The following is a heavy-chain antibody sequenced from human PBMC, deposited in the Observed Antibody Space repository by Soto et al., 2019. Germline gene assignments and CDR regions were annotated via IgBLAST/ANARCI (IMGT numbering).Heavy chain of an antibody. CDR1: GGSFSDYY. CDR3: ARNPIYHFFAGYYSVDY. V-gene: IGHV4-34*01. J-gene: IGHJ4*02. CDR2: INHSGTT. D-gene: IGHD3-9*01. Sequence: QVQLRQWGAGLLKPSETLSLTCAVFGGSFSDYYWTWIRQPPGKGLEWIGEINHSGTTNYNPSLKSRLTISVDTSNNQFSLKLSSVTAADTAVYYCARNPIYHFFAGYYSVDYWGQGTLVTVSS.